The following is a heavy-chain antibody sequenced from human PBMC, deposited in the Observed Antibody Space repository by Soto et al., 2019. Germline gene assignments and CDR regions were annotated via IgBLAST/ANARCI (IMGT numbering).Heavy chain of an antibody. V-gene: IGHV4-31*03. Sequence: QVQLQESGPGLVKPSQTLSLTCTVSGGSISSGGYYWSWIRQHPGKGLEWIGYIYYSGSTYYNPSLKSRVTITADTSKNQISLKLSSVTAADTAVYYCARAHNYDILTGYFFDPWGQGTLVTVSS. D-gene: IGHD3-9*01. J-gene: IGHJ5*02. CDR2: IYYSGST. CDR1: GGSISSGGYY. CDR3: ARAHNYDILTGYFFDP.